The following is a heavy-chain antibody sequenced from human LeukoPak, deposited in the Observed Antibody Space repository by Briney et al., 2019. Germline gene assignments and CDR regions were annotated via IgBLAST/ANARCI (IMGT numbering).Heavy chain of an antibody. CDR3: ARARGTKWYYFYYMDV. J-gene: IGHJ6*03. CDR1: VFTSCNYW. V-gene: IGHV3-7*01. Sequence: RGSLRLSSAASVFTSCNYWMTCVPQAPGKGLERGANIKHDGSDKHYVDSVKGRFTISRDNARNSLSLQMNSLRAEDTAVYYCARARGTKWYYFYYMDVWGKGTTVTVSS. D-gene: IGHD2-8*01. CDR2: IKHDGSDK.